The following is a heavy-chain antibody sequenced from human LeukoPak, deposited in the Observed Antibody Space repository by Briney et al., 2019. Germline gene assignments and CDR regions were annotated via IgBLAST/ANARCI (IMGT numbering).Heavy chain of an antibody. V-gene: IGHV4-34*01. J-gene: IGHJ4*02. D-gene: IGHD5-18*01. Sequence: SETLSLTCAVYGGSFSGYYWSWIRQPPGEGPEWIGEINHSGSTNYNPSLKSRVTISVDTSKNQFSLKLSSVTAADTAVYYCATRSGYSYGRNYWGQGTLVTVSS. CDR2: INHSGST. CDR1: GGSFSGYY. CDR3: ATRSGYSYGRNY.